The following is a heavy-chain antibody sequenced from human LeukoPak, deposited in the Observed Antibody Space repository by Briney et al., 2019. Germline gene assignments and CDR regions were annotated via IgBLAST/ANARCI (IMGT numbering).Heavy chain of an antibody. V-gene: IGHV3-23*01. CDR1: GFTFTSYA. CDR3: ATPRGTVTTGAVY. Sequence: PTGGSLRLSCAASGFTFTSYAMSWVRQAPGKGLEWVSAITGSGDSTFYADSVKGRFTISRDNSKNTLYLQMNNLRAEDTAVYYCATPRGTVTTGAVYWGQGTLVTVSS. CDR2: ITGSGDST. D-gene: IGHD4-17*01. J-gene: IGHJ4*02.